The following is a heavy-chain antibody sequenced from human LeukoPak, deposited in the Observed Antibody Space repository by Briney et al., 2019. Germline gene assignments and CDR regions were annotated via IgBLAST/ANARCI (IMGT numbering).Heavy chain of an antibody. CDR1: GYTFTSYG. CDR2: ISAYNGNT. CDR3: ARVFNYDILTGPLWFDP. J-gene: IGHJ5*02. Sequence: ASVKVSCKASGYTFTSYGISWVRQAPGQGLEWMGWISAYNGNTNYARKLQGRVTMTTDTSTSTAYMELSRLRSDDTAVYYCARVFNYDILTGPLWFDPWGQGTLVTVSS. V-gene: IGHV1-18*01. D-gene: IGHD3-9*01.